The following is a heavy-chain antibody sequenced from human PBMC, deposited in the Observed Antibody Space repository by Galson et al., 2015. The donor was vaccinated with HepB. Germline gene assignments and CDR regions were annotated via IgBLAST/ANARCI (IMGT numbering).Heavy chain of an antibody. Sequence: SLRLSCAASGFTFSSYEMNWVRQAPGKGLEWVSYISSSGSTIYYADSVKGRFTISRDNAKNSLYLQMNSLRAEDTAVYYCARDSTGYSGYDRGYSCSWGSDYWGQGTLVTVSS. D-gene: IGHD5-12*01. CDR2: ISSSGSTI. CDR1: GFTFSSYE. V-gene: IGHV3-48*03. CDR3: ARDSTGYSGYDRGYSCSWGSDY. J-gene: IGHJ4*02.